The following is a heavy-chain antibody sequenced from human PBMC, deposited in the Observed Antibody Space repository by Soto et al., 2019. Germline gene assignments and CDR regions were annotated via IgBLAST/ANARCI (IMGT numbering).Heavy chain of an antibody. CDR3: ATQGFYRMGV. V-gene: IGHV4-4*02. J-gene: IGHJ6*02. CDR2: IHHSGAT. CDR1: GDSITGDEW. Sequence: QVQLQESGPGLVQPSGTLSLTCAVSGDSITGDEWWSWVRQPPGKGLEWIGEIHHSGATNYNPSLQSPVTTSIDKSKNQFSLKMNSVTAADTAMFYCATQGFYRMGVWGRGTTVTVSS.